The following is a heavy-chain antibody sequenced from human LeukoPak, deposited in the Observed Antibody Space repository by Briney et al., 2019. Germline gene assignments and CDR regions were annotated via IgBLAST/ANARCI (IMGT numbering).Heavy chain of an antibody. CDR2: IYTSGST. V-gene: IGHV4-61*02. J-gene: IGHJ6*03. CDR3: ARDKTPITMVRGYYYYYYMDV. CDR1: GGSISSGSYY. D-gene: IGHD3-10*01. Sequence: SETLSLTCTVSGGSISSGSYYWSWIRQPAGKGLEWIGRIYTSGSTNYNPSLKSRVTMSVDTSKNQFSLKLSSVTAADTAVYYCARDKTPITMVRGYYYYYYMDVWGKGTTVTISS.